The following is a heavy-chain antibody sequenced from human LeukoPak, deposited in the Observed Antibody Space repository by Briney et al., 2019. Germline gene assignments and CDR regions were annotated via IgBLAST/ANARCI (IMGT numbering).Heavy chain of an antibody. V-gene: IGHV4-59*01. D-gene: IGHD3-10*01. CDR2: IYYSGST. CDR3: ARASITMVRGVIRGDNWFDP. J-gene: IGHJ5*02. CDR1: GGSISSYY. Sequence: SETLSLTCTLSGGSISSYYWRWLRQPPGKGLEWIGYIYYSGSTNYSPARKRQFTISVAASKNQFSLKLSSVPDADTAVYYCARASITMVRGVIRGDNWFDPWGQGTLVSVSS.